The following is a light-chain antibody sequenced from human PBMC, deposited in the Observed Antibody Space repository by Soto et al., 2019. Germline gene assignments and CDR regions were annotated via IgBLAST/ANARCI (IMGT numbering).Light chain of an antibody. J-gene: IGKJ1*01. CDR2: DAS. CDR3: QQSYSTPPWT. V-gene: IGKV1-39*01. CDR1: QSIRSY. Sequence: PCSLSASVGDRVTITCRASQSIRSYLNWVQQKPGKAPKLLIYDASSLQTGVPSRFSGSGSGTDFSLTISSLQPEDFATYYCQQSYSTPPWTCGQGTKVDIK.